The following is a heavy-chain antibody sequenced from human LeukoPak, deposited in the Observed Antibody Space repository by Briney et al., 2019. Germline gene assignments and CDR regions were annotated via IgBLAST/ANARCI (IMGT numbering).Heavy chain of an antibody. CDR3: AKKRDAFDI. V-gene: IGHV3-23*01. CDR2: LTDSGGTT. D-gene: IGHD5-24*01. J-gene: IGHJ3*02. Sequence: GGSLRLSCVASGFTFSSYAMGWVRQAPGKRPEWVSSLTDSGGTTYYVDSVKGRFTISRNNSKNTLYLHMNSLRAEDTAMYYCAKKRDAFDIWGQGTVVAVSS. CDR1: GFTFSSYA.